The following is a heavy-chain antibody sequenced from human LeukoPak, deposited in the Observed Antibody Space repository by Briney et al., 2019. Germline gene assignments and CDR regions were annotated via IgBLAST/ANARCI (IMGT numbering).Heavy chain of an antibody. CDR3: ASLPSSVAPR. D-gene: IGHD6-19*01. CDR1: GFTVSSNY. J-gene: IGHJ4*02. Sequence: GGSLRLSCAASGFTVSSNYMSWVRQAPGKGLEWVSVTYSGGSTYYADSVKGRFTISRDNSKNTLYLQMNSLRAEDTAVYYCASLPSSVAPRWGQGTLVTVSS. CDR2: TYSGGST. V-gene: IGHV3-53*01.